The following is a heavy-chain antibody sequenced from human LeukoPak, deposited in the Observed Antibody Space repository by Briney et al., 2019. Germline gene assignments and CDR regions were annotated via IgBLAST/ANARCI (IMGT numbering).Heavy chain of an antibody. Sequence: GGSLRLSCAVSGITLSNYGMSWVRQAPGKGLEWVAGISGSGGSTNYADSVKGRFTISRDNAKNTLYLQMNSLRAEDTAVYYCARVTIFGVGDWGQGTLVTVSS. J-gene: IGHJ4*02. CDR2: ISGSGGST. D-gene: IGHD3-3*01. CDR3: ARVTIFGVGD. CDR1: GITLSNYG. V-gene: IGHV3-23*01.